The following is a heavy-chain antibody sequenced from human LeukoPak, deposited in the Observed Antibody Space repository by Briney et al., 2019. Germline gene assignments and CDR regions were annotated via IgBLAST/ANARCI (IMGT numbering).Heavy chain of an antibody. D-gene: IGHD6-19*01. CDR2: ISGSGGST. V-gene: IGHV3-23*01. CDR3: ARGEYSSGWYYDY. CDR1: GFTFSSYA. J-gene: IGHJ4*02. Sequence: GGSLRLSCAASGFTFSSYAMSWVRQAPGKGLEWVSAISGSGGSTYYADSVKGRFTISRDNSKNTLYLQMNSLRAEDTAVYYCARGEYSSGWYYDYWGQGTLVTVSS.